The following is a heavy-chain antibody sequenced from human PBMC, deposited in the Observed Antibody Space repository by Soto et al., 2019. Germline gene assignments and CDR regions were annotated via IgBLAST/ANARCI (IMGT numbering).Heavy chain of an antibody. CDR3: ARGGYDILTGYYGMDV. CDR1: GYTLTSYD. J-gene: IGHJ6*02. V-gene: IGHV1-8*01. Sequence: ASVKVSCKASGYTLTSYDINWVRQATGQGLEWMGWMNPNSGNTGYAQKFQGRVTMTRNTSISTAYMELSSLRSEDTAVYYCARGGYDILTGYYGMDVWGQGTTVTVSS. D-gene: IGHD3-9*01. CDR2: MNPNSGNT.